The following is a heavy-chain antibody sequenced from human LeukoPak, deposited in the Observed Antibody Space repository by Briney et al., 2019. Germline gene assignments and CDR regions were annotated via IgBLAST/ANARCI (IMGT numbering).Heavy chain of an antibody. CDR3: AKMKGHPLPKYYMDV. CDR1: GYTVSSNY. J-gene: IGHJ6*01. Sequence: GGSLRLSCAASGYTVSSNYMSWVRQAPGKGLEWVSVIYSGGSTYYADSVKGRFTISRDNSKNTLYLQMNSLRAEDTAIYYCAKMKGHPLPKYYMDVWGQGTTVTVSS. D-gene: IGHD1-26*01. CDR2: IYSGGST. V-gene: IGHV3-66*01.